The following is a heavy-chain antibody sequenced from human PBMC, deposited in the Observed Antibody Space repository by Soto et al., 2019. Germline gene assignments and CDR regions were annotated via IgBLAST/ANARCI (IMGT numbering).Heavy chain of an antibody. CDR3: TRRYCSGGSCASFFYY. V-gene: IGHV3-49*03. CDR2: IRSTAYGGTT. D-gene: IGHD2-15*01. J-gene: IGHJ4*02. Sequence: EVQLVESGGGLVQPGRSLRLSCTASGFTFGDYARSWFRQAPGKGLEWVGFIRSTAYGGTTEYAASVKGRFTISRDDSKSIAYLQMNSLKTEDTAVYYCTRRYCSGGSCASFFYYWGQGTPVTVSS. CDR1: GFTFGDYA.